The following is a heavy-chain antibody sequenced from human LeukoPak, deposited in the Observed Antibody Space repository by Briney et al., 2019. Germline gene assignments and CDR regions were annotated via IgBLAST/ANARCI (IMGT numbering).Heavy chain of an antibody. Sequence: GESLKIPCQGSGYSFSSSWIAWVRQMPGKGLEWMGIIYPGDSDTRYSPSFQGQVTISADKSISTAYLQWSSLKASDTAMYYCARHYYDTSAYYYALGYWGQGTLVTVSS. J-gene: IGHJ4*02. D-gene: IGHD3-22*01. CDR1: GYSFSSSW. CDR3: ARHYYDTSAYYYALGY. CDR2: IYPGDSDT. V-gene: IGHV5-51*01.